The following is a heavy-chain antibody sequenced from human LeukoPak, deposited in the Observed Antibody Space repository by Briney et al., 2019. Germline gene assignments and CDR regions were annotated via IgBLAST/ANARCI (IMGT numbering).Heavy chain of an antibody. V-gene: IGHV4-30-2*01. D-gene: IGHD7-27*01. CDR3: ASVAQTGILGRGYIDS. CDR2: IYHSGST. J-gene: IGHJ4*02. Sequence: SETLSLTCTVSGGSISSGGYYWSWIRQPPGKGLEWIGYIYHSGSTYYNPSLKSRVTISVDRSKNLFSLNLYSVTAAGTAVYYCASVAQTGILGRGYIDSWGQGILVTVSS. CDR1: GGSISSGGYY.